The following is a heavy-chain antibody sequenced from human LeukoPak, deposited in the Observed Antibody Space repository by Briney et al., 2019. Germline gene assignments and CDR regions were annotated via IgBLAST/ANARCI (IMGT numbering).Heavy chain of an antibody. CDR1: GYSFTDYA. J-gene: IGHJ3*02. CDR2: INAGNGNT. D-gene: IGHD2-2*03. CDR3: AGAGYCSRTSCSDAFEI. Sequence: ASVKVSCKASGYSFTDYAMHWVRQAPGQRPEWMGWINAGNGNTKYSLNFQGRVTITRDTSASTVYMELSSLRSEDTAGYYCAGAGYCSRTSCSDAFEIWGQGTMVTVSS. V-gene: IGHV1-3*01.